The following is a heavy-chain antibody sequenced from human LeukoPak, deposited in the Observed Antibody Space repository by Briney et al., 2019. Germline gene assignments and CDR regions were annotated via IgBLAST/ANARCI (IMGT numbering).Heavy chain of an antibody. Sequence: AGGSLRLSCVASGFSFSDSYMSWVRQAPERGLECISYISGSGSDINYADSVKGRFTISRGNAKNSVYLQMNSLRVEDTAIYYCARTARLYDYWGQGTLVTVSS. V-gene: IGHV3-11*01. CDR2: ISGSGSDI. CDR3: ARTARLYDY. CDR1: GFSFSDSY. D-gene: IGHD4/OR15-4a*01. J-gene: IGHJ4*02.